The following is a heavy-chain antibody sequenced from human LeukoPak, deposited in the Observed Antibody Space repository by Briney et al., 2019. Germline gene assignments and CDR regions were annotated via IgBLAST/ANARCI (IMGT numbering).Heavy chain of an antibody. V-gene: IGHV3-30*18. J-gene: IGHJ4*02. D-gene: IGHD4-17*01. Sequence: GGSLRLSCAASGFTFSSYGMHWVRQAPGKGLEWVAVISYDGSNKYYADSVKGRFTISRDNSKNTLYPQMNSLRAEDTAVYYCAKSKNGDPWVFGYWGQGTLVTVSS. CDR3: AKSKNGDPWVFGY. CDR1: GFTFSSYG. CDR2: ISYDGSNK.